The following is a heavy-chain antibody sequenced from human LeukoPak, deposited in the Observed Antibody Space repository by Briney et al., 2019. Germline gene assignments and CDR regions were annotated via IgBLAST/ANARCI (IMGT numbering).Heavy chain of an antibody. CDR1: GFTLSSYS. V-gene: IGHV3-30*04. D-gene: IGHD2-15*01. Sequence: PGGAPRLSRSAPGFTLSSYSMDWGRQGPGKGVGGVAVISYDGSNKYYADSVKGRFTISRDNSKNTLYLQMNSLRAEDTAVYYCAIGDGGTLDYWGQGTLVTVSS. CDR3: AIGDGGTLDY. J-gene: IGHJ4*02. CDR2: ISYDGSNK.